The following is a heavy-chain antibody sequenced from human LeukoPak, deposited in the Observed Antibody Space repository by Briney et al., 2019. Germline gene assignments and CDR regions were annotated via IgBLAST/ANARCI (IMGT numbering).Heavy chain of an antibody. V-gene: IGHV3-13*01. CDR1: GFTFRDYD. J-gene: IGHJ3*02. D-gene: IGHD5/OR15-5a*01. Sequence: GGSLRLSCAASGFTFRDYDMHWVRQTPGRGLEWVSAIGIGDDTHYPDSVKGRFTISRENAKNSLYLQMSGLRDGDTAMYYCVRGGIRVSGIGAFDIWGHGTMVTVSS. CDR2: IGIGDDT. CDR3: VRGGIRVSGIGAFDI.